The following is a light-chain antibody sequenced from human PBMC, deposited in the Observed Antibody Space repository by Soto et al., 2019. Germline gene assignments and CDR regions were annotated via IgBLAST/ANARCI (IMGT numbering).Light chain of an antibody. CDR3: QQRSNWAGT. CDR2: DAS. Sequence: EIVLTQSPATLSLSPGERATLSCRASQSVSSYLAWYQQKPGQAPRLLIYDASNRATGTPARFSGSGSGTDFTLTISSLEPEDFAVYYCQQRSNWAGTFGQGTKVEIK. J-gene: IGKJ1*01. V-gene: IGKV3-11*01. CDR1: QSVSSY.